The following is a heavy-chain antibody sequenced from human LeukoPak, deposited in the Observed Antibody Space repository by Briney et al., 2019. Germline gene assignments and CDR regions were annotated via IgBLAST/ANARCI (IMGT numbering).Heavy chain of an antibody. J-gene: IGHJ1*01. CDR2: IYDSGIT. CDR1: GDSVSSGY. V-gene: IGHV4-4*09. CDR3: AGRGHRYSRD. Sequence: SETLSLTCSVSGDSVSSGYWSWIRQPPGKGLECIGYIYDSGITDYNSSLKSRLTISVDTSNNQFSLNLRSVTAADTAVYYCAGRGHRYSRDWGQGILVTVSS. D-gene: IGHD2-15*01.